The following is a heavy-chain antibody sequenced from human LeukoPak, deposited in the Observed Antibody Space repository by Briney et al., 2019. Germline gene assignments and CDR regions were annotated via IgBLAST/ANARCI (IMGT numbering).Heavy chain of an antibody. V-gene: IGHV1-2*06. CDR2: TNPNSGGT. CDR1: GYTFTGYY. D-gene: IGHD1-26*01. CDR3: ARGPRSYYGY. J-gene: IGHJ4*02. Sequence: ASVKVSCKASGYTFTGYYMHWVRQAPGQGLEWMGRTNPNSGGTNYAQKCQGRVTMTRDTSISTAYMELSRLRSDDTAVYYCARGPRSYYGYWGQGTLVTVSS.